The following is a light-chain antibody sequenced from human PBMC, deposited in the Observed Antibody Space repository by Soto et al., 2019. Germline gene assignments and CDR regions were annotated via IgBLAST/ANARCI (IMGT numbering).Light chain of an antibody. CDR2: GAS. J-gene: IGKJ4*01. Sequence: ELVLTQSPGTLSLSPGERATLSCRADQSVSSSYLAWYQQKPGQAPRLLIYGASIRATGIPDRFSGSGSGTDFTLTISRLEPEDFAVYYCQRFGSSLVTFGGGTKVEIK. CDR1: QSVSSSY. V-gene: IGKV3-20*01. CDR3: QRFGSSLVT.